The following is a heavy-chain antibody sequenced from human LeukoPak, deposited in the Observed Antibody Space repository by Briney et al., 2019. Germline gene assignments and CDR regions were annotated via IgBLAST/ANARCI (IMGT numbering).Heavy chain of an antibody. J-gene: IGHJ4*02. V-gene: IGHV3-33*01. CDR3: ASDHDYGDSVPSSFDY. Sequence: PGGSLRLSCAASGFTFSSYGMHWVRQAPGKGLEWVAVIWYDGSNKYYADSVKGRFTISRDNSKNTLYLQMNSLRAEDTAVYYCASDHDYGDSVPSSFDYWGQGTLVTVSS. CDR1: GFTFSSYG. CDR2: IWYDGSNK. D-gene: IGHD4-17*01.